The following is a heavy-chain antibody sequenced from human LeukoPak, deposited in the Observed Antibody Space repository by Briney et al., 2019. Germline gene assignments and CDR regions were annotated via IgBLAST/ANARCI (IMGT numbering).Heavy chain of an antibody. J-gene: IGHJ3*02. CDR3: AKDLTRARTYYYDSSDAFDI. V-gene: IGHV3-53*01. CDR1: GFTVSNNH. CDR2: VYSGGST. D-gene: IGHD3-22*01. Sequence: GGSLRLSCAASGFTVSNNHMTWVRQAPGKGLEWLSVVYSGGSTYYADSVKGRFTISRDNSKNTLYLQMNSLRAEDTAVYYCAKDLTRARTYYYDSSDAFDIWGQGTMVTVSS.